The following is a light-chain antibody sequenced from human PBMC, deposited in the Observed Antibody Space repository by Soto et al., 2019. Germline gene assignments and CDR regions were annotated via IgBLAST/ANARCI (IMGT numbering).Light chain of an antibody. CDR2: GAS. CDR1: QSVSSSF. Sequence: EIVLTQSPGTLSLSPGERATLSCRASQSVSSSFLAWYQQKPGQAPRLLIYGASSRATGIPDRFSGSGSGTRFTLTISRLEPEDFAVYYCQQYGSSPFPFGGGTKVEIK. J-gene: IGKJ4*01. CDR3: QQYGSSPFP. V-gene: IGKV3-20*01.